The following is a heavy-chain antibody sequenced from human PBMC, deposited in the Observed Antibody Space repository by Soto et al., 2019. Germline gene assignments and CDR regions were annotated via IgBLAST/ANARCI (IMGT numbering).Heavy chain of an antibody. CDR1: GFTFSSYA. V-gene: IGHV3-30-3*01. CDR2: ISYDGSNK. J-gene: IGHJ4*02. CDR3: ARSDWNDCFDS. D-gene: IGHD1-1*01. Sequence: QVQLVESGGGVVQPGRSLRLSCAASGFTFSSYAMHWVRQAPGKGLEWVGVISYDGSNKSYAESVKGRFTISRDNSKKTLYLQMKSLRDEDTAVYYCARSDWNDCFDSWGQGTLVTVSS.